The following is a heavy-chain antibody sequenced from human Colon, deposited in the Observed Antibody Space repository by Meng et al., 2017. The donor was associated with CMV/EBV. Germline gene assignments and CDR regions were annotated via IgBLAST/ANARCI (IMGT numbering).Heavy chain of an antibody. CDR1: GFSFGNFA. V-gene: IGHV3-23*01. CDR3: ARNRRNCGSVSCYGYYGMDV. J-gene: IGHJ6*02. CDR2: IAGGGTST. D-gene: IGHD2-2*01. Sequence: GESLKISCAASGFSFGNFAMSWVRQAPGKGLEWVATIAGGGTSTYYPDSANGRFTISRDNSKNTLYLQIDSLRAEDTAVYFCARNRRNCGSVSCYGYYGMDVWGQGTTVTVSS.